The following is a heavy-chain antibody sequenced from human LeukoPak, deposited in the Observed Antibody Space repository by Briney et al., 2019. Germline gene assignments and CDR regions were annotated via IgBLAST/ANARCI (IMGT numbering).Heavy chain of an antibody. J-gene: IGHJ4*02. CDR3: AKRPMIVVVGHFDY. CDR2: ISGSGGST. V-gene: IGHV3-23*01. Sequence: GGSMRLSCAASGFTFSSYAMRWVRQAPGKGLEWVAAISGSGGSTYYADSVKGRFTISRDNSKNALYLQMNSLRAEDTAVYYCAKRPMIVVVGHFDYWGQGTLVTVSS. CDR1: GFTFSSYA. D-gene: IGHD3-22*01.